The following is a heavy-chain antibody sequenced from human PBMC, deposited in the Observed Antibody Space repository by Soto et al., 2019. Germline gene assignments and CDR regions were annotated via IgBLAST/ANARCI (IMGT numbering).Heavy chain of an antibody. V-gene: IGHV1-69*12. D-gene: IGHD3-16*02. J-gene: IGHJ5*02. CDR1: GGTFNTFS. CDR2: IIPIFGTA. Sequence: QVQLVQSGAELKKPGSSVRVSCTASGGTFNTFSINWVRQAPGQGLEWMGRIIPIFGTADYAQKFQARITISADESTSTAYMELPSLRSDDTAMYYGAKIDRCDRPWGQGTLVTVSS. CDR3: AKIDRCDRP.